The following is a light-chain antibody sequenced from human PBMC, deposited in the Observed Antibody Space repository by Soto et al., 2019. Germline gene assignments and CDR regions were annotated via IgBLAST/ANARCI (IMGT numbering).Light chain of an antibody. CDR2: TTS. V-gene: IGKV3-20*01. CDR1: QSVRGGY. J-gene: IGKJ1*01. Sequence: EIVLTQSPGTLSLSPGERATLSCRASQSVRGGYLAWYQQKPGQAPRLVIYTTSNRATGIPERFSGSGSGTDFTLTISRLEPEDFAVYYCQQYGSSGTFGQGTKVDIK. CDR3: QQYGSSGT.